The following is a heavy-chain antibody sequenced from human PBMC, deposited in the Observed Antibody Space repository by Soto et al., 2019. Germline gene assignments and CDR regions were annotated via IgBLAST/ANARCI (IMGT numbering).Heavy chain of an antibody. CDR2: ISYDGSNK. J-gene: IGHJ4*02. CDR3: AKPSISSGLYYFDY. Sequence: QVQLVESGGGVVQPGRSLRLSCAASGFTFSSYGMHWVRQAPGKGLEWVAVISYDGSNKYYADSVKGRFTISRDNSKNTLYLQMNSLRAEDTAVYYCAKPSISSGLYYFDYWGQGTLVTVSS. V-gene: IGHV3-30*18. D-gene: IGHD3-22*01. CDR1: GFTFSSYG.